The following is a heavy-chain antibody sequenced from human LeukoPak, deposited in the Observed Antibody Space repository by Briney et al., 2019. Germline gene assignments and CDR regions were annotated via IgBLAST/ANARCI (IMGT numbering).Heavy chain of an antibody. D-gene: IGHD5-12*01. Sequence: GGSLRLSCAASGFTSSDYYMIWIRQAPGKGLEWISYISSTGSAIYYADSVKGRFTISRDSAKNSLYLQMNSLTTEDTAVYYCARDASRGGYGWFDPWGQGTSVTVSS. CDR2: ISSTGSAI. CDR3: ARDASRGGYGWFDP. J-gene: IGHJ5*02. CDR1: GFTSSDYY. V-gene: IGHV3-11*01.